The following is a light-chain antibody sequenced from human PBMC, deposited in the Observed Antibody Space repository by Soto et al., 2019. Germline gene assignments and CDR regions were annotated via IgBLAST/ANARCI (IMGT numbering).Light chain of an antibody. Sequence: AIQMTQPPSSLSASVVDRVTITCLASQGIRNDLAWYQQKPGKAPKLLIYAASSLQSGVPSRFSGSGSGTDFTLTISSLQPEDFATYCCQQANSLPLTFGGGTKVDIK. CDR1: QGIRND. CDR3: QQANSLPLT. CDR2: AAS. J-gene: IGKJ4*01. V-gene: IGKV1-6*01.